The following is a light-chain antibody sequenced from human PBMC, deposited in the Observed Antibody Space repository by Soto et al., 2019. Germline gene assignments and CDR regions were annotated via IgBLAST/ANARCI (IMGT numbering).Light chain of an antibody. V-gene: IGKV1-6*02. CDR3: LQEYRYPLT. CDR2: AAS. CDR1: QGISSD. J-gene: IGKJ5*01. Sequence: QMTQSPSSLSASVGDRVTVTCRASQGISSDLGWFQQKPGKAPKLLIYAASSLQSGVPSRFSGRGSGTYFTLTISGLQVEDSATYYCLQEYRYPLTFGGGTRLEIK.